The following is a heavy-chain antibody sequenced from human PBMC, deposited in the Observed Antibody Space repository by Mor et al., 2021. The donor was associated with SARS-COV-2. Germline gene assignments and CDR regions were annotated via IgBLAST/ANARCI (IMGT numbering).Heavy chain of an antibody. V-gene: IGHV3-23*01. J-gene: IGHJ4*02. Sequence: GRFTISRDNSKNTLHLQMNSLRAEDTAIYYCAKDRLTAMVRASRFPLDYWGQGTLVTVSS. CDR3: AKDRLTAMVRASRFPLDY. D-gene: IGHD5-18*01.